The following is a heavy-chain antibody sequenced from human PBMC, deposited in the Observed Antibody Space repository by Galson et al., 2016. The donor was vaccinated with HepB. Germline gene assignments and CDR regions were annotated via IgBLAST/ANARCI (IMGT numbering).Heavy chain of an antibody. Sequence: SVKVSCKASGFTYTSYYIHWVRQGPGQGLEWMGVINPTGGSTGYAQKFQGRVTMTRDTSTSTVYMELSSLRSEDTAVYYCARNPGSGDNWFDPWGQGTLVTVSS. CDR2: INPTGGST. J-gene: IGHJ5*02. D-gene: IGHD3-10*01. CDR1: GFTYTSYY. CDR3: ARNPGSGDNWFDP. V-gene: IGHV1-46*01.